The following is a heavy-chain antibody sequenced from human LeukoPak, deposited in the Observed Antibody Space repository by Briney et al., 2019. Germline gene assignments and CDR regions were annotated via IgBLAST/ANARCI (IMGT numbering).Heavy chain of an antibody. CDR3: AKAPVTTCRGAFCYPFDY. V-gene: IGHV3-23*01. CDR1: GFTVSSNY. D-gene: IGHD2-15*01. CDR2: ISGSGGSR. Sequence: GGSLRLSCEASGFTVSSNYMSWVRQAPGKGLEWVSGISGSGGSRYYADSVKGRFTISRDNSKNTLYLQMNSLKAEDTAVYYCAKAPVTTCRGAFCYPFDYWGLGTLVTVSS. J-gene: IGHJ4*02.